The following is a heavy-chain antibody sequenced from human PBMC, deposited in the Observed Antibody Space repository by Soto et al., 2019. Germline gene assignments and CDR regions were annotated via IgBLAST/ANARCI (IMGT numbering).Heavy chain of an antibody. CDR2: IYYSGST. CDR3: ARERPDGARLDP. Sequence: SETLSLTCTVSGGSISSGDYCWSWIRQPPGKGLEWIGYIYYSGSTYYNPSLKSRVTISVDTSKNQFSLKLSSVTAADTAVYYCARERPDGARLDPWGQGTLVTVSS. CDR1: GGSISSGDYC. V-gene: IGHV4-30-4*01. D-gene: IGHD6-6*01. J-gene: IGHJ5*02.